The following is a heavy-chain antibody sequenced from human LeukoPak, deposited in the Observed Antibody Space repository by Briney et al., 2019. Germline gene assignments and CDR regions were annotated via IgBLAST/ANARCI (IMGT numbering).Heavy chain of an antibody. J-gene: IGHJ4*02. Sequence: PSETLSLTCSVSGGSISNNYWSWIRQHPGKGLEWIGYIYYSGSTYYNPSLKSRVTISLDTSKNQFSLKLSSVTAADTAVYYCARDQEDSGTDYWGQGTLVTVSS. CDR3: ARDQEDSGTDY. CDR2: IYYSGST. V-gene: IGHV4-59*12. D-gene: IGHD3-10*01. CDR1: GGSISNNY.